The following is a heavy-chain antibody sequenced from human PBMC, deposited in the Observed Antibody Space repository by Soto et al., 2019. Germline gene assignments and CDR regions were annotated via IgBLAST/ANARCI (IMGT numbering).Heavy chain of an antibody. CDR1: GYTFTMYW. V-gene: IGHV1-69*04. D-gene: IGHD2-2*01. Sequence: KISCKGSGYTFTMYWIGWVRQAPGQGLEWMGRTIPILGIANYAQKFQGRVTITADKSTSTAYMELSSLRSEDTAVYYCARGAVPAAIIMGYYYYYMDVWGKGTTVTV. CDR3: ARGAVPAAIIMGYYYYYMDV. J-gene: IGHJ6*03. CDR2: TIPILGIA.